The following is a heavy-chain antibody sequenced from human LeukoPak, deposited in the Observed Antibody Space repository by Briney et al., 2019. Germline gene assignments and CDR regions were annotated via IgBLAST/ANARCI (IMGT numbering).Heavy chain of an antibody. CDR3: ARHGRTLSDIPAFDP. Sequence: SETLSVTCVVSVGSISIGSFYCGWTRQPPGNGLELLASAYYSESTYYNPSLRSRATISVDTSKSQFSLRLSSVSAADTAVYYCARHGRTLSDIPAFDPWGQGTLVTVSS. CDR2: AYYSEST. D-gene: IGHD1-14*01. V-gene: IGHV4-39*01. CDR1: VGSISIGSFY. J-gene: IGHJ5*02.